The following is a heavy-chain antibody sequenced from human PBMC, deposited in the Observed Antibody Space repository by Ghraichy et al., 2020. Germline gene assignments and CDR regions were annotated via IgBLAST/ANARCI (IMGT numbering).Heavy chain of an antibody. J-gene: IGHJ2*01. V-gene: IGHV4-59*12. CDR2: VYYSGST. Sequence: SETLSLTCTVSGGSMNTYYWNWIRHPPGKGLEWIGYVYYSGSTNYNPSLKSRVTIVVDTSKNHFFLNLTSVTAADTAVYYCARGEPGVNWYLDLWGRGTLVTVSS. D-gene: IGHD1-14*01. CDR1: GGSMNTYY. CDR3: ARGEPGVNWYLDL.